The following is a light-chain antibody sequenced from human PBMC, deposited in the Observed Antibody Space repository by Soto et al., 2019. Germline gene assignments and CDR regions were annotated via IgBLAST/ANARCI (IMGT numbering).Light chain of an antibody. CDR3: QQGNNFPRA. CDR1: QRISSW. J-gene: IGKJ1*01. Sequence: DIQMTQSPSSISASVGDRVTITCRASQRISSWLAWYQQLPGQAPYLLIYPASTLQSGVPSRFSGSGSGTDFTLTISSLQPEDFATYYCQQGNNFPRAFGQGTRVEI. V-gene: IGKV1-12*01. CDR2: PAS.